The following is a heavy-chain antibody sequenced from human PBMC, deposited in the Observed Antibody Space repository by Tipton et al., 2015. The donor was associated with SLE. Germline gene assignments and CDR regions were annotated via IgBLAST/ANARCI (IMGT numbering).Heavy chain of an antibody. CDR1: GFIFDEFT. CDR3: ARSPVDYWNGYSA. CDR2: ITGSGDRT. V-gene: IGHV3-23*01. D-gene: IGHD3-3*01. Sequence: SLRLSCAASGFIFDEFTLHWVRQSPARGLEWVSAITGSGDRTYYIDSVKGRFTISRDNSKNSLYLQMNGLRAEDTAVYYCARSPVDYWNGYSAWGQGTLVAVSS. J-gene: IGHJ4*02.